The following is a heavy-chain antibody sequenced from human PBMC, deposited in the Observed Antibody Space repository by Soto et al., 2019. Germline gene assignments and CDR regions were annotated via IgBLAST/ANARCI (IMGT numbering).Heavy chain of an antibody. CDR1: GGSIGSGSVS. CDR3: ARIHWAQSSLDY. CDR2: VTHSGTA. J-gene: IGHJ4*02. Sequence: TLSLTFAVSGGSIGSGSVSVSWMRQPPGKGLEWIGYVTHSGTAYSIPSLNGRLTLSVDSSQTQFSLKLTSVTAADSAFYYCARIHWAQSSLDYWGRGILVTVSS. D-gene: IGHD6-19*01. V-gene: IGHV4-30-2*01.